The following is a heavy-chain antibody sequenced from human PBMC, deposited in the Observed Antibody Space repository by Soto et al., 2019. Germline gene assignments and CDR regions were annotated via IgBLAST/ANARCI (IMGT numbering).Heavy chain of an antibody. D-gene: IGHD6-13*01. J-gene: IGHJ6*03. CDR2: IYYSGST. CDR3: ARVLKQSYDYYSYLDI. V-gene: IGHV4-59*01. Sequence: PSETLSLTCTVAGGSICSYYWSWIRQPPGKGLEWIGYIYYSGSTNYNPSLKSRVTISVDTSKNQFSLKLSSVTAADTAVYYCARVLKQSYDYYSYLDIWGKGTTVTVSS. CDR1: GGSICSYY.